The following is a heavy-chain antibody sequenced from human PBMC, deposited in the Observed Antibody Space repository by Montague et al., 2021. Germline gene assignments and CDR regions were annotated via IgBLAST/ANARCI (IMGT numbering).Heavy chain of an antibody. J-gene: IGHJ6*02. V-gene: IGHV4-61*02. CDR1: GGSISSGFYY. CDR3: ARATHSPSYYDYGMDV. Sequence: TLSLTCTVSGGSISSGFYYFNWIRQPPGQGLEWIGRIYTTGNTNYNPSLKSRVTISVDTSKNQFSLKLTSVTAADTAVYYCARATHSPSYYDYGMDVWGQGTTVAVSS. D-gene: IGHD1-26*01. CDR2: IYTTGNT.